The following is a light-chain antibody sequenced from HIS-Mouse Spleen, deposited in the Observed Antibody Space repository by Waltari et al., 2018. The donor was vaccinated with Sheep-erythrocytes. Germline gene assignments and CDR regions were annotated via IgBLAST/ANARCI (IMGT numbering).Light chain of an antibody. CDR1: SSDVGGYNY. V-gene: IGLV2-8*01. J-gene: IGLJ1*01. Sequence: QSALTQPPSASGSPGQSVTISCTGTSSDVGGYNYVSCYQQHPGKAPKLMSYEVSKRPSGVPDRFSGSKSGNTASLTISGLQAEDEADYYCCSYAGSYNHVFATGTKVTVL. CDR3: CSYAGSYNHV. CDR2: EVS.